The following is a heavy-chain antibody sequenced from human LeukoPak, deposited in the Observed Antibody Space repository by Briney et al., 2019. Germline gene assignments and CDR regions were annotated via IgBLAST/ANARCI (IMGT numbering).Heavy chain of an antibody. CDR1: GGSFSGYY. Sequence: SETLSLTCAVYGGSFSGYYWSWIRQPPGKGLEWIGEINHSGSTNYSPSLKSRVTISVDTSKNQFTLKLSSVTAADTAVYYCAREIVATISGFDYWGQGTLVTASS. D-gene: IGHD2-15*01. CDR3: AREIVATISGFDY. CDR2: INHSGST. V-gene: IGHV4-34*01. J-gene: IGHJ4*02.